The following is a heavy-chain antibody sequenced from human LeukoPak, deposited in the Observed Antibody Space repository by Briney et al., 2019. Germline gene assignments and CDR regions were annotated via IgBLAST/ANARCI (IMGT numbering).Heavy chain of an antibody. Sequence: PSETLSLTCTVSGGSISSYYWSWIRQPPGKGLERIGYIYYSGSTNYNPSLKSRVTISVDTSKNQFSLKLSSVTAADTAVYYCARDTGYCSGGSCYEWFDPWGQGTLVTVSS. J-gene: IGHJ5*02. CDR1: GGSISSYY. CDR3: ARDTGYCSGGSCYEWFDP. V-gene: IGHV4-59*01. CDR2: IYYSGST. D-gene: IGHD2-15*01.